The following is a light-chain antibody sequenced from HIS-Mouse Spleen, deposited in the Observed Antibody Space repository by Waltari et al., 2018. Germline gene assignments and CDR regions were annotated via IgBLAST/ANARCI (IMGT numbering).Light chain of an antibody. J-gene: IGLJ3*02. CDR1: RSSVGGYHY. CDR3: SSYTSSSTWV. Sequence: QSALTQPASVSGSPGQSITISCTGTRSSVGGYHYVSWYQHHPGKAPKLMIYEVSNRPSGVSNRFSGSKSGNTASLTISGLQAEDEADYYCSSYTSSSTWVFGGGTKLTVL. V-gene: IGLV2-14*01. CDR2: EVS.